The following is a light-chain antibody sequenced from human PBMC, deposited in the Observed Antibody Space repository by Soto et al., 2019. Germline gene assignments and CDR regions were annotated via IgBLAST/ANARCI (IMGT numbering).Light chain of an antibody. V-gene: IGKV3-15*01. Sequence: EIVLTQSPGTLSVSPGDIVTVSCRASQSANINLAWHQQRAGQAPRLLVYGASTKATDMPGRFSGRGSGTEFTLTINNLQSEDVAVYYCQQYRNWPRTFGQGTKVDI. CDR1: QSANIN. CDR2: GAS. CDR3: QQYRNWPRT. J-gene: IGKJ1*01.